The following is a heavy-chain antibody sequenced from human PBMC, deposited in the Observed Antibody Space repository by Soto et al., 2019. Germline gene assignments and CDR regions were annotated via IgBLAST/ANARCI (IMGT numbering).Heavy chain of an antibody. J-gene: IGHJ4*02. V-gene: IGHV3-7*03. CDR2: IKQDGSEK. CDR3: ARVVRWELYYFDY. D-gene: IGHD1-26*01. CDR1: GFTFSSYW. Sequence: GGSLRLSCAASGFTFSSYWMSWVRQAPGKGLEWVANIKQDGSEKYYVDSVKGRFTISRDNAKNSLYLQMNSLRAEDTAVYYCARVVRWELYYFDYWGQGTLVTVSS.